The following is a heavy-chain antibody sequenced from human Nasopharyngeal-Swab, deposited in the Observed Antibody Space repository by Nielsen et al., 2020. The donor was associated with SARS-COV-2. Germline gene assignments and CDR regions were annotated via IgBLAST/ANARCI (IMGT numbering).Heavy chain of an antibody. D-gene: IGHD3-16*01. CDR3: ARFEGYCFDY. CDR2: IYYSGST. CDR1: GGSISSYY. J-gene: IGHJ4*02. V-gene: IGHV4-59*01. Sequence: SETLSLTCTVSGGSISSYYWSWIRQPPGKGLEWIGYIYYSGSTNYNPSLKSRVTISVDTSKNQFSLKLSSVTAADTAVYYCARFEGYCFDYWGQGTLVTVSS.